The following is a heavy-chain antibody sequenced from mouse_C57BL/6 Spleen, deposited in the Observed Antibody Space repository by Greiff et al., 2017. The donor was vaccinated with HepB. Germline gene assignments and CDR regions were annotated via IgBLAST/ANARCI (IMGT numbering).Heavy chain of an antibody. V-gene: IGHV5-9-1*02. J-gene: IGHJ4*01. D-gene: IGHD1-1*01. CDR3: TRDLTVMGDAMDY. CDR2: ISSGGDYI. CDR1: GFTFSSYA. Sequence: EVKLVESGEGLVKPGGSLKLSCAASGFTFSSYAMSWVRQTPEKRLEWVAYISSGGDYIYYADTVKGRFTISRDNARNTLYLQMSSLKSEDTAMYYCTRDLTVMGDAMDYWGQGTSVTVSS.